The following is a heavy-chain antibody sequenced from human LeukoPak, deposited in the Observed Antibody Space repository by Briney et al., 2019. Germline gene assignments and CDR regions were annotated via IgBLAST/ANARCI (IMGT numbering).Heavy chain of an antibody. D-gene: IGHD3-10*01. CDR1: GFTFSSYA. J-gene: IGHJ4*02. CDR2: VSGSGGST. CDR3: ARVVVRGNLHFDY. Sequence: GGSLRLSCAASGFTFSSYAVSWVRQAPGKGLEWVSTVSGSGGSTYYADSVKGRFTISRDNFKNTLFLQMNSLRAEDTAVYYCARVVVRGNLHFDYWGQGTLVTVSS. V-gene: IGHV3-23*01.